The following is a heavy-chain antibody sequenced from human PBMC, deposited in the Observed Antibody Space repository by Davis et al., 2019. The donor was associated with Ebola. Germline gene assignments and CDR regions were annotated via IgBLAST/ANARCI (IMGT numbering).Heavy chain of an antibody. CDR3: AREGYYDFWSAYTLDY. V-gene: IGHV3-48*03. CDR2: IRSSGSII. J-gene: IGHJ4*02. D-gene: IGHD3-3*01. Sequence: GESLKISCAASGFTFSRYEMNWVRQAPGKGLEWVSYIRSSGSIIYYADSVKGRFTISRDNAKNSLYLQMNSLRAEDTAVYYCAREGYYDFWSAYTLDYWGQGTLVTVSS. CDR1: GFTFSRYE.